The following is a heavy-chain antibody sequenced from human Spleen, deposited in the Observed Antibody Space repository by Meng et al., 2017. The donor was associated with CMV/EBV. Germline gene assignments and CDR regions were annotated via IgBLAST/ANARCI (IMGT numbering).Heavy chain of an antibody. CDR3: ARVLLAGMRADYYYGMDV. CDR2: INPSGGST. D-gene: IGHD2-8*01. Sequence: ASVKVSCKASGYTFTSYYMHWVRQAPGQGLEWMGIINPSGGSTSYAQKFQGRVTMTRDTSINTAYMELSRLRSDDTAVYYCARVLLAGMRADYYYGMDVWGQGTTVTVSS. CDR1: GYTFTSYY. J-gene: IGHJ6*02. V-gene: IGHV1-46*01.